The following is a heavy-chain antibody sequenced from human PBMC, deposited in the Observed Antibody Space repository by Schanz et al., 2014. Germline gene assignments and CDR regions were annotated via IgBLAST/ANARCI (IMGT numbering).Heavy chain of an antibody. J-gene: IGHJ6*02. D-gene: IGHD3-9*01. CDR3: ARDSGPYYDKSMDV. CDR2: ISSSGTTI. V-gene: IGHV3-48*01. CDR1: GFAFSSYS. Sequence: EGQLVGSGGGLIQPGGSLRLSCTASGFAFSSYSMNWVRQAPGKGLEWVSYISSSGTTIYYADSVKGRFTISRDNAKNSLFLQMNSLRAEDTALYYCARDSGPYYDKSMDVWGQGTTVAVSS.